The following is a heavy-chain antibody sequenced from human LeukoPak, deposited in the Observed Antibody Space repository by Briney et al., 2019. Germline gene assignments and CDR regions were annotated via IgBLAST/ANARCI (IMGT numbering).Heavy chain of an antibody. CDR2: ISSSSSYI. J-gene: IGHJ4*02. CDR1: GFTFSSYS. CDR3: AKSGIWSGYYYYFGY. Sequence: GGSLRLSCAASGFTFSSYSMNWVRQAPGKGLEWVSSISSSSSYIYYADSVKGRFTISRDNAKNSLYLQMNSLRAEDTAVYYCAKSGIWSGYYYYFGYWGQGTLVTVSS. V-gene: IGHV3-21*01. D-gene: IGHD3-3*01.